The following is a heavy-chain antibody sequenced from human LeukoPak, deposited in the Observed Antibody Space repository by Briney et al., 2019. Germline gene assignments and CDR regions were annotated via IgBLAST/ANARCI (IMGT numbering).Heavy chain of an antibody. CDR2: IYSVGST. CDR3: ARDGRGPLWFGELSSRRGMDV. J-gene: IGHJ6*02. Sequence: SLRLSCAASRVTARSIYTSCGRDTPGEGVGWGSVIYSVGSTYYADSVKGRFTISRHNSKNTLYLQMNSLRAEDTAVYYCARDGRGPLWFGELSSRRGMDVWGQGTTVTVSS. D-gene: IGHD3-10*01. CDR1: RVTARSIY. V-gene: IGHV3-53*04.